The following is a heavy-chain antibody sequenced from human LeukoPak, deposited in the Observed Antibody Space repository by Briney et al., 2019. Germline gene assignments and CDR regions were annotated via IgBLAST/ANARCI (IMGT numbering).Heavy chain of an antibody. CDR3: ARVHSPGADY. CDR1: GFTFSNYY. CDR2: ISTSGGTT. Sequence: GGSLRLSCAASGFTFSNYYMSWIRQAPGKGLEWVSYISTSGGTTFYADSVKGRFTISRDNAKNSLYLQMNSLRADDTAVYYCARVHSPGADYWGQGTLVTVSS. D-gene: IGHD1-1*01. J-gene: IGHJ4*02. V-gene: IGHV3-11*01.